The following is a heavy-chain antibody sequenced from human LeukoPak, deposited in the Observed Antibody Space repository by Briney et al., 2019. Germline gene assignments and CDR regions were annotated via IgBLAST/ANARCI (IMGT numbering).Heavy chain of an antibody. J-gene: IGHJ4*02. D-gene: IGHD6-6*01. V-gene: IGHV1-18*01. Sequence: GASVKVSCKASGYTFTSYGISWVRQAPGQGLEWMGWINAYSGETNYAEKLQGRVTMTTDKSTSSAYLELRRLRYDATAVYYCARVPSIAARRVDYWGQGTLVTVSS. CDR2: INAYSGET. CDR3: ARVPSIAARRVDY. CDR1: GYTFTSYG.